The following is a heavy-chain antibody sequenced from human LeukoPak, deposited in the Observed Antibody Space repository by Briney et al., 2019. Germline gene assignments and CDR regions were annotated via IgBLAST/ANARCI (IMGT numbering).Heavy chain of an antibody. V-gene: IGHV1-2*02. J-gene: IGHJ3*02. Sequence: GASVTVSCTASGYTFTGYYMHWVRQAPGQGLEWMGWINPNSGGTNYAQKFQGRVTITRDTSISTAYMELSRLRSDDTAVYYCARAIKAVRGLLYAFDIWGQGTMVTVSS. CDR1: GYTFTGYY. CDR3: ARAIKAVRGLLYAFDI. D-gene: IGHD3-10*01. CDR2: INPNSGGT.